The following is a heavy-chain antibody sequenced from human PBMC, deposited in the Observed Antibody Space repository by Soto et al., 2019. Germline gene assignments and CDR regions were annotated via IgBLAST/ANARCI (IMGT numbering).Heavy chain of an antibody. V-gene: IGHV3-11*01. CDR2: ISSRGDTI. Sequence: GGPLRLSCAASGSIFSDFHMTWIRQAPGKGLELVAYISSRGDTIYYADSVRGRITIPRNNDKDSLFLQMSGLKVEATAVYYCVRDRRISGINRGLDYWGRGTLVTVSS. CDR1: GSIFSDFH. J-gene: IGHJ4*02. CDR3: VRDRRISGINRGLDY. D-gene: IGHD1-20*01.